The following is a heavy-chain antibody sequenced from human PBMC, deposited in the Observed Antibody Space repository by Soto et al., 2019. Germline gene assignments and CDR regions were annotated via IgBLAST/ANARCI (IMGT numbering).Heavy chain of an antibody. Sequence: SETLSLTCSFSGDSVTSHYLTWIRQSPEKGLEWIGYMHYTGFSHYNPSLKSRLTISVDRSKNQFTLQLPSVTVEDTAVYYWATSYGTAWYPYWGQGTQVTVSS. D-gene: IGHD6-13*01. CDR1: GDSVTSHY. CDR2: MHYTGFS. J-gene: IGHJ4*02. CDR3: ATSYGTAWYPY. V-gene: IGHV4-59*02.